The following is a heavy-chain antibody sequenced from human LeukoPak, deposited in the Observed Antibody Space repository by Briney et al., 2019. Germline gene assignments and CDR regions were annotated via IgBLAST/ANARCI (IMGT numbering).Heavy chain of an antibody. D-gene: IGHD3-3*01. CDR2: FYYSGST. Sequence: PSETLSLTCTISGDSIGSSSYYWGWIRQPPGKGLEWIGSFYYSGSTYYNASLKSRVTISVDTSKNQFSLKLSSVTAADAAVYYCARVSTIFGVVNWGQGTLVNVSS. V-gene: IGHV4-39*07. J-gene: IGHJ4*02. CDR3: ARVSTIFGVVN. CDR1: GDSIGSSSYY.